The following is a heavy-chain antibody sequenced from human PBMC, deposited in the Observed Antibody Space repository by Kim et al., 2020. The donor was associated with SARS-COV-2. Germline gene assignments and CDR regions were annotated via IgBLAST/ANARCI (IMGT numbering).Heavy chain of an antibody. CDR1: GFTFSSYW. D-gene: IGHD2-2*01. CDR2: IKQDGSEK. Sequence: GGSLRLSCAASGFTFSSYWMSWVRQAPGKGLEWVANIKQDGSEKYYVDSVKGRFTISRDNAKNSLYLQMNSLRAEDTAVYYCARDLFVVVPAPNNWFDPWGQGTLVTVSS. V-gene: IGHV3-7*01. J-gene: IGHJ5*02. CDR3: ARDLFVVVPAPNNWFDP.